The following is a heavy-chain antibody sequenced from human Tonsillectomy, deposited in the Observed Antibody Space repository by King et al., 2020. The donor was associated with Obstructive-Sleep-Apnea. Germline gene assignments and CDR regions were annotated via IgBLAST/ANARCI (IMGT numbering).Heavy chain of an antibody. D-gene: IGHD6-19*01. J-gene: IGHJ5*02. CDR2: IRSKINNYAT. V-gene: IGHV3-73*01. CDR3: TRGGSSSGWVEA. CDR1: GLTFSDSA. Sequence: EVQLVESGGGLVQPGGSLKLSCAASGLTFSDSALHWVRQASGKGLEWVGRIRSKINNYATTYAASVKGRFTFSREDSKNTAYLQMNSLQIDDTAMYYCTRGGSSSGWVEAWGQGTLVTVSP.